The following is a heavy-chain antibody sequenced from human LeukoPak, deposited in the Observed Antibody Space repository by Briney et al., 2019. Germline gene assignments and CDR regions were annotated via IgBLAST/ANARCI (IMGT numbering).Heavy chain of an antibody. Sequence: PGGSLRLSGAASGLTFSRYAMSWVRQAPGKGLEWVSGVSTSGGSTYYADSVKGRFTISRDNSKNTLHLQMNSLRAEDTAIYYCAKQAYDSPRTDFDYWGQGTLVTVSS. CDR1: GLTFSRYA. J-gene: IGHJ4*02. CDR3: AKQAYDSPRTDFDY. D-gene: IGHD3-22*01. V-gene: IGHV3-23*01. CDR2: VSTSGGST.